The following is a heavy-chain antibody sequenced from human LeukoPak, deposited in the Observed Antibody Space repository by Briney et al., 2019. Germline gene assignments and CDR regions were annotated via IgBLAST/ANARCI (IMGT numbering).Heavy chain of an antibody. Sequence: SETLSLTCAVYGGSFSGYYRSWIRQPPGKGLEWIGEINHSGSTNYNPSLKSRVTISVDTSKNQFSLKLSSVTAADTAVYYCARGVTIRYCSSTSCRNRGPNWFDPWGQGTLVTVSS. CDR1: GGSFSGYY. CDR3: ARGVTIRYCSSTSCRNRGPNWFDP. CDR2: INHSGST. J-gene: IGHJ5*02. V-gene: IGHV4-34*01. D-gene: IGHD2-2*01.